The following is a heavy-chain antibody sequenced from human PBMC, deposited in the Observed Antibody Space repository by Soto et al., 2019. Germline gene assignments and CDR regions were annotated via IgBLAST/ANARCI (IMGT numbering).Heavy chain of an antibody. CDR3: ARDLSPTY. Sequence: SETLSLTCIVSGDSISPYYWTWIRQPPGKGLEWIGHIYYSGSPNYNPSLKSRVTISVDTSKSQFSLKLSSVTAADTAVYYCARDLSPTYWGQGMLVTVSS. V-gene: IGHV4-59*01. CDR1: GDSISPYY. J-gene: IGHJ4*02. CDR2: IYYSGSP.